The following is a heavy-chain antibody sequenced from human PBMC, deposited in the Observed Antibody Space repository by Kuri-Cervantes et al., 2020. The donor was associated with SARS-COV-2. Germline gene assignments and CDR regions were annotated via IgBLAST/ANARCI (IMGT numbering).Heavy chain of an antibody. Sequence: SLKISCAASGFTFDDYAMHWVRQAPGKGLEWVSGISWNSGSIGYADSVKGRFTISRDNAKNFLYLQMNSLRAEDMALYYCAKDSVSYYYGSGSFILDYWGQGTLVTVSS. CDR3: AKDSVSYYYGSGSFILDY. D-gene: IGHD3-10*01. CDR1: GFTFDDYA. J-gene: IGHJ4*02. V-gene: IGHV3-9*03. CDR2: ISWNSGSI.